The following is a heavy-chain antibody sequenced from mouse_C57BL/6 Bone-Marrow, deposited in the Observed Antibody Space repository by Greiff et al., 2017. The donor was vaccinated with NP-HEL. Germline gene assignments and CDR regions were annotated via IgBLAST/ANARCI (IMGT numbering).Heavy chain of an antibody. CDR3: TTYGSSYGYFDG. V-gene: IGHV14-4*01. D-gene: IGHD1-1*01. CDR2: IDPENGDT. J-gene: IGHJ1*03. CDR1: GFNIKDDY. Sequence: VQLQQSGAELVRPGASVKLSCTASGFNIKDDYMHWVKQRPEQGLEWIGWIDPENGDTEYASKFQGKAPITADTSSNTSYLQLSSLTSEDTAVYYCTTYGSSYGYFDGGGTGTTVTVSS.